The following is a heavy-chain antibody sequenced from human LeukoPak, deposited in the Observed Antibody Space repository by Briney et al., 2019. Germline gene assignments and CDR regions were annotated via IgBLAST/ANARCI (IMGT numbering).Heavy chain of an antibody. CDR2: TYYRSKWYN. J-gene: IGHJ4*02. CDR3: ARDMFGYYFDY. V-gene: IGHV6-1*01. CDR1: GDSVSSNSAA. D-gene: IGHD3-10*02. Sequence: SQTLSLTSAISGDSVSSNSAAWHWIRQSPSRGLEWLGRTYYRSKWYNEYAVSVKSRITINPDTSKNHFSLQLSSLTPEDTAVYYCARDMFGYYFDYWGQGALVTVSS.